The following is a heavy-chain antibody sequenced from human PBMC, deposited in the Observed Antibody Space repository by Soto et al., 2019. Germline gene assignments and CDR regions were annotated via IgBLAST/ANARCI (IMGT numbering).Heavy chain of an antibody. CDR1: GFTFSSYS. D-gene: IGHD3-10*01. CDR3: ARGRYGSGINWFDP. J-gene: IGHJ5*02. CDR2: ISSSSSYI. V-gene: IGHV3-21*01. Sequence: GGSLRLSCAASGFTFSSYSMNWVRQAPGKGLEWVSSISSSSSYIYYADSVKGRFTISRDNAKNSLYLQMNSLRAEDTAVYYCARGRYGSGINWFDPWGQGTLVTVSS.